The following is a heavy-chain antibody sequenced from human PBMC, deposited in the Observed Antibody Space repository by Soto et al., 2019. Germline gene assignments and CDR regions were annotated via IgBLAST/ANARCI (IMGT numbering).Heavy chain of an antibody. CDR2: ISAYNGNT. D-gene: IGHD3-22*01. Sequence: ASVKVSCKASGYTFTSYGISWVRQAPGQGLEWMGWISAYNGNTNYAQKLQGRVTMTTDTSTSTAYMELRSLRSDDTAVYYCAKDQAYYYDSSGYYSPWDFDYWGQGTLVTVSS. CDR1: GYTFTSYG. CDR3: AKDQAYYYDSSGYYSPWDFDY. J-gene: IGHJ4*02. V-gene: IGHV1-18*04.